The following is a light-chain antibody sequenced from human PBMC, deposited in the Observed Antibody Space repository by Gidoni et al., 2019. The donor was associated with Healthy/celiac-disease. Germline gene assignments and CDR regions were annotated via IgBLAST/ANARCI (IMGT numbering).Light chain of an antibody. J-gene: IGLJ2*01. Sequence: SSELTQAPAVSVSLGQTVRITCQGDSLRSYYASCYQQKPGQAPVLGIYGKNNRPSGIPDRFSGSSSGNTASLTITGAQAEDEADYYCNSRDSSGNHLVFGGGTKLTVL. CDR2: GKN. CDR3: NSRDSSGNHLV. CDR1: SLRSYY. V-gene: IGLV3-19*01.